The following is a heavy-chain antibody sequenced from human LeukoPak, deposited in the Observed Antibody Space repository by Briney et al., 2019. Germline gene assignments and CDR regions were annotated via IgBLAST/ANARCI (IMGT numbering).Heavy chain of an antibody. V-gene: IGHV3-48*02. CDR2: ISSSSSSI. J-gene: IGHJ6*02. Sequence: WGSLRLSCAASGFTFSSYSMNWVRQAPGKGLEWVSYISSSSSSIYYADSVKGRFTISRDNAKNSLYLQMNSLRDEDTAVYYCARDLLRYCSSTSCSYSGMDVWGQGTTVTVSS. CDR3: ARDLLRYCSSTSCSYSGMDV. CDR1: GFTFSSYS. D-gene: IGHD2-2*01.